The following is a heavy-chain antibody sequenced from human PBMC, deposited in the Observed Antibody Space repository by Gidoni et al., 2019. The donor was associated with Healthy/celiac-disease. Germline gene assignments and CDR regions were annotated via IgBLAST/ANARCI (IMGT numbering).Heavy chain of an antibody. CDR3: ASRSRSNSGSYYVGNYYYMDV. J-gene: IGHJ6*03. V-gene: IGHV4-39*01. CDR1: GGSISSSSSY. D-gene: IGHD1-26*01. CDR2: IYYSGST. Sequence: QLQLQESGPGLVKPSETLSLTCTVSGGSISSSSSYWGWIRQPPGKGLEWIGSIYYSGSTYYNPSLKSRVTISVDTSKNQFSLKLSSVTAADTAVYYCASRSRSNSGSYYVGNYYYMDVWGKGTTVTVSS.